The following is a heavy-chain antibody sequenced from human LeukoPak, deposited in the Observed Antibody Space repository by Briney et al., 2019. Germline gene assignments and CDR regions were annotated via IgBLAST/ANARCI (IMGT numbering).Heavy chain of an antibody. CDR2: IYHTGSN. J-gene: IGHJ3*02. Sequence: SETLSLTCLVSSGSVSSYYWTWIRQPPGKGLEWIGYIYHTGSNNYSPSLKSRVTMYVDTSKNQLSLKLSSVTAADTAMHYCARARYTNSWYAVDIWGQGTMVTVSS. D-gene: IGHD6-13*01. CDR3: ARARYTNSWYAVDI. V-gene: IGHV4-59*08. CDR1: SGSVSSYY.